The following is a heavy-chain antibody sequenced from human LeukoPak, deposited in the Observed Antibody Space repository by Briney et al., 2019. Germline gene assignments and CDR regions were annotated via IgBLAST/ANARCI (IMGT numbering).Heavy chain of an antibody. V-gene: IGHV3-9*03. CDR2: ISRNSNSI. CDR3: ARGRYYHDTSGYYSLDY. CDR1: GFTFDDYA. Sequence: GGSLRLSCAASGFTFDDYAMHWVRQAPGKGLEWVSSISRNSNSIDYADSVKGRFTISRDNAKNSLYLQLNSLRAEDMALYYCARGRYYHDTSGYYSLDYWGQGTLVTVSS. J-gene: IGHJ4*02. D-gene: IGHD3-22*01.